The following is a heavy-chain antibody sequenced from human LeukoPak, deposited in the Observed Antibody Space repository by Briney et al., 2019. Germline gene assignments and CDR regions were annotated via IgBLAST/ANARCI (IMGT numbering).Heavy chain of an antibody. Sequence: GGSLRLCCAASGFTLSDYYMSCVREAPGEGLEWVSYISVSGSTVYYADSVKGRFTISRDNAKNSLYLQMNSLRAEDTAVYYCARDFTHTAVVIYYYGLDVWGQGTTVTVSS. CDR3: ARDFTHTAVVIYYYGLDV. CDR2: ISVSGSTV. V-gene: IGHV3-11*01. CDR1: GFTLSDYY. D-gene: IGHD5-18*01. J-gene: IGHJ6*02.